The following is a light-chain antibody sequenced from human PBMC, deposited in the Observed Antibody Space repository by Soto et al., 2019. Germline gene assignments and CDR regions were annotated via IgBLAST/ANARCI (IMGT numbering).Light chain of an antibody. CDR3: SSYTTPGTRV. CDR2: EVT. J-gene: IGLJ1*01. Sequence: QSALTQPASVSGSPGQSITISCTGTSSDIGAYNYVSWYQHHPGEAPKLMIYEVTYRPSGVSDRFSGSKSANTASLTISGLQAEDEADYYCSSYTTPGTRVFGTGTKVAVL. CDR1: SSDIGAYNY. V-gene: IGLV2-14*01.